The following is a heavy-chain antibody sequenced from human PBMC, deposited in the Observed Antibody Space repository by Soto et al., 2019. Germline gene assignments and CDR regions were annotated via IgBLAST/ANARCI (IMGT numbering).Heavy chain of an antibody. CDR3: ASPGIYCGGDCSHDY. CDR2: MYSGGTT. J-gene: IGHJ4*02. D-gene: IGHD2-21*01. V-gene: IGHV3-66*01. Sequence: GESLKISCTASGFTVSSNYISWVRQAPGKGLEWVSVMYSGGTTYYADSVKGRFTLSRDNSKNTLYLQMNSLRAEDTAVYYCASPGIYCGGDCSHDYWGQGTLVTVSS. CDR1: GFTVSSNY.